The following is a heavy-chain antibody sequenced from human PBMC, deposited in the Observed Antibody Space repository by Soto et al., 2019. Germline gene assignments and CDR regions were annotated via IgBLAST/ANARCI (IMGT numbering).Heavy chain of an antibody. Sequence: EVQLVESGGGLVKPGGSLRLSCAASGFTFSSYTMSWVRQAPGKGLEWVSSISGGSTYIYYADSLKDRFTISRDNAANSLYLQMDSLRVADTAVYSCVRSSCGSTSCRNYYYYGMDVWGQGTTVTVSS. D-gene: IGHD2-2*01. CDR3: VRSSCGSTSCRNYYYYGMDV. CDR1: GFTFSSYT. CDR2: ISGGSTYI. J-gene: IGHJ6*02. V-gene: IGHV3-21*01.